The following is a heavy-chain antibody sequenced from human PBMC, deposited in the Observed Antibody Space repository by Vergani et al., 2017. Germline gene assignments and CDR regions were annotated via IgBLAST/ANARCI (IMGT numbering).Heavy chain of an antibody. J-gene: IGHJ4*02. Sequence: QVQLQESGPGLVNPSQTLSLPCTVPRGSLSSGDYYWSWIRHPPGQGLEWIGYLYYSGSTYYNPSLKSRVTISVDTSKNQFSLKLSSVTAADTAVYYCARDNYYDSSGYLTLGYWGQGTLVTVSA. CDR2: LYYSGST. V-gene: IGHV4-30-4*01. D-gene: IGHD3-22*01. CDR3: ARDNYYDSSGYLTLGY. CDR1: RGSLSSGDYY.